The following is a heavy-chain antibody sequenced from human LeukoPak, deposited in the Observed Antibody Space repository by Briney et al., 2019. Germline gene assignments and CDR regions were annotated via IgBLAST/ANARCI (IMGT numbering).Heavy chain of an antibody. V-gene: IGHV1-69*04. J-gene: IGHJ3*02. CDR3: ARPLTLTGDGVGAFDI. D-gene: IGHD7-27*01. Sequence: ASVKVSCKASGGTFSSYAISWVRQAPGQGLEWMGRIIPILGIANYAQKFQGRVTITADKSTSTAYMELSSLRSEDTAVYYCARPLTLTGDGVGAFDIWGQGTMVTVSS. CDR2: IIPILGIA. CDR1: GGTFSSYA.